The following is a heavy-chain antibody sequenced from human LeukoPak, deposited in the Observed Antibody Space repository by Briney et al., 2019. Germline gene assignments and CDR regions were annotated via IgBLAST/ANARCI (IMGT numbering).Heavy chain of an antibody. D-gene: IGHD2/OR15-2a*01. Sequence: GGSLRLSCAASGFTFSSYAMNWVRQAPGKGLEWVSGINGSGGSTYYAVSVKGRFTISRGNSKNTLYLQMNSLRAEDTAVYYCAKGPLSHFDYWGQGTLVAVSS. V-gene: IGHV3-23*01. J-gene: IGHJ4*02. CDR1: GFTFSSYA. CDR3: AKGPLSHFDY. CDR2: INGSGGST.